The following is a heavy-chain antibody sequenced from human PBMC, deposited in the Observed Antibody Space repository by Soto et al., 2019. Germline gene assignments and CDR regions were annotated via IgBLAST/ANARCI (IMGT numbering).Heavy chain of an antibody. CDR2: ISYDGSNK. V-gene: IGHV3-30*18. D-gene: IGHD5-18*01. CDR1: ATTFSSDW. J-gene: IGHJ4*02. Sequence: PARSMGLCRAAAATTFSSDWIRWVRQATGKGLEWVAVISYDGSNKYYADSVKGRFTISRDNSKNTLYLQMNSLRAEDTAVYYCEKDDEGDSYCYDQLDYWGQGT. CDR3: EKDDEGDSYCYDQLDY.